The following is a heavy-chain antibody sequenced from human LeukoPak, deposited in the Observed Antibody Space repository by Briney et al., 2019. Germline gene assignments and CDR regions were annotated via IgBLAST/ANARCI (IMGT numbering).Heavy chain of an antibody. D-gene: IGHD6-13*01. CDR1: GYSFTGYY. V-gene: IGHV1-2*02. J-gene: IGHJ4*02. Sequence: ASVKVSCKASGYSFTGYYIHWVRQAPGQGLEWMGRINSNSGDTDYAQKFQGRVTLTRDTSISTAYMEVTRLTSDDTAVYYCAREATTAGHFFDSWGRGSLVTVSS. CDR3: AREATTAGHFFDS. CDR2: INSNSGDT.